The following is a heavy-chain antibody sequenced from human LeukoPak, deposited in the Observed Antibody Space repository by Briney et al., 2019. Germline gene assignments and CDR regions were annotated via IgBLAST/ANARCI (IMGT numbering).Heavy chain of an antibody. J-gene: IGHJ4*02. CDR3: ARDPLVEYSSSSAIDY. Sequence: GGSLRLSCAASGFTFSTYAMTWVRQAPGKGLEWVSAISGSGDNTYYAESVKGRFTISRDNAKNSPYLQMNSLRAEDTAVYYCARDPLVEYSSSSAIDYWGQGTLVTVSS. D-gene: IGHD6-6*01. CDR2: ISGSGDNT. CDR1: GFTFSTYA. V-gene: IGHV3-23*01.